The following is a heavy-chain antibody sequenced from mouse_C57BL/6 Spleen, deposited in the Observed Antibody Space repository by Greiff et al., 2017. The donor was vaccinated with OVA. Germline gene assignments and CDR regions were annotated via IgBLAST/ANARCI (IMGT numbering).Heavy chain of an antibody. CDR1: GYTFTSYD. J-gene: IGHJ4*01. V-gene: IGHV1-85*01. Sequence: VKLQESGPELVKPGASVKLSCKASGYTFTSYDINCLKQRPGQGLVWIGWFYPRDGSTKYNEKFKGKATLTVDTSSSTAYMELHSLTSEDSAVYFCARLRFYAMDYWGQGTSVTVSS. CDR3: ARLRFYAMDY. D-gene: IGHD1-1*01. CDR2: FYPRDGST.